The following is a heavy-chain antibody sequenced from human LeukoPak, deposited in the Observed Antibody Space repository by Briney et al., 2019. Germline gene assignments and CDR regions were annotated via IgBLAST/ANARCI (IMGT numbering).Heavy chain of an antibody. Sequence: WASVKVSCKASGYTFTGYYMHWVRQAPGQGLEWMGWINPNSGGTNYAQKFQGRVTMTRDTSISTAYMELSRLRSDDTAVYYCARGGITMVRGVIITDYYYYYMDVWGKGTTVTISS. CDR3: ARGGITMVRGVIITDYYYYYMDV. CDR1: GYTFTGYY. V-gene: IGHV1-2*02. D-gene: IGHD3-10*01. CDR2: INPNSGGT. J-gene: IGHJ6*03.